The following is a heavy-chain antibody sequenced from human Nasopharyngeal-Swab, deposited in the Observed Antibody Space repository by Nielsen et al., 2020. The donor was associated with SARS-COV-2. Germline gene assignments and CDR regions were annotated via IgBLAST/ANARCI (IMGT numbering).Heavy chain of an antibody. D-gene: IGHD1-14*01. CDR3: ARPSELGMGV. J-gene: IGHJ6*02. V-gene: IGHV5-51*01. Sequence: GESLKISCKGSGYNFINYWIGWVRQMPGKGLEWMGLVYGGDSDVRYSPSFRGQVTISADKSITTAYLQWNSLRASDTAIYYCARPSELGMGVWGQGTTVSVSS. CDR1: GYNFINYW. CDR2: VYGGDSDV.